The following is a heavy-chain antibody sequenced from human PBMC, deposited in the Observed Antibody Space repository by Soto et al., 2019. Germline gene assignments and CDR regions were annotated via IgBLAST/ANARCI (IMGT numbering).Heavy chain of an antibody. D-gene: IGHD2-2*01. CDR2: IYYSGST. CDR1: GGSISSYY. CDR3: ARVQLEKRSAYYFDY. Sequence: QVQLQESGPGLVKPSETLSLTCTVSGGSISSYYWSWIRQPPGKGLEWIGYIYYSGSTNYNPSLKSRVTISVDTSKNQFSLKLSSVTAADTAVYYCARVQLEKRSAYYFDYWGQGTLVTVSS. V-gene: IGHV4-59*01. J-gene: IGHJ4*02.